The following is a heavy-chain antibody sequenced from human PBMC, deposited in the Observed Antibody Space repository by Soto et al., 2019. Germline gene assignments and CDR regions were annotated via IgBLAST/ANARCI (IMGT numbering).Heavy chain of an antibody. D-gene: IGHD1-1*01. J-gene: IGHJ5*01. CDR1: GASISGGGYS. CDR3: VRGLWNDVFQS. Sequence: SATLSLTCTVSGASISGGGYSWTWIRQPPWKGLEWIGYVHHTGSTTYNPSLRTLVNISLDRPNNQFFLSLTSATAADSAVYYRVRGLWNDVFQSWGRRRPVTVSS. V-gene: IGHV4-30-2*01. CDR2: VHHTGST.